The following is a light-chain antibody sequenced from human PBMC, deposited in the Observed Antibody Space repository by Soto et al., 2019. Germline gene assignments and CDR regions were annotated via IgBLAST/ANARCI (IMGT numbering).Light chain of an antibody. J-gene: IGKJ3*01. CDR1: QSISNY. CDR2: AAS. V-gene: IGKV1-39*01. Sequence: DIQITQSPSSLSASIGDRVAITCLSSQSISNYLNWYQQKPGKAPKLLIYAASSLESGVPSRFSGSGSGTDFTLTISSLQPEDFATYYCQQSYSTPFTFGPGTKVDIK. CDR3: QQSYSTPFT.